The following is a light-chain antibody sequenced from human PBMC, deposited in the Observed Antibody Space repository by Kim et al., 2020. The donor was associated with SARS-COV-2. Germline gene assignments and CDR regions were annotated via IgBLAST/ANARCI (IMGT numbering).Light chain of an antibody. V-gene: IGLV3-21*04. Sequence: QGKTAGITCGGNNIGSKSVPWYQQKPGQAPVLVIYYDSDRPSGIPERFSGSNSGNTATLTISRVEAGDEADYYCQVWDSSSDHRVFGGGTQLTVL. J-gene: IGLJ3*02. CDR3: QVWDSSSDHRV. CDR2: YDS. CDR1: NIGSKS.